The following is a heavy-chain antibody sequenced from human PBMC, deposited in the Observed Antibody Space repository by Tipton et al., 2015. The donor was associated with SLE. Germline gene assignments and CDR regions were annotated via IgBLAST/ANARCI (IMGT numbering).Heavy chain of an antibody. V-gene: IGHV4-39*07. J-gene: IGHJ6*03. CDR1: GGSISSSSYY. CDR2: IYYSGST. Sequence: LRLSCTASGGSISSSSYYWGWIRQPPGKGLEWIGSIYYSGSTYYNPSLKSRVTISVDTSKNQFSLKLSSVTAADTAVYYCARGRAAADLYYYYYYMDVWGKGTTVTVSS. D-gene: IGHD6-13*01. CDR3: ARGRAAADLYYYYYYMDV.